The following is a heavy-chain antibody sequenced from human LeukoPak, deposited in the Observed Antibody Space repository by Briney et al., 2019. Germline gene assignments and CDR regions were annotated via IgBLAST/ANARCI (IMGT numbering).Heavy chain of an antibody. V-gene: IGHV4-59*12. Sequence: SETLSLTCTVSGGSISSYYWSWIRQPPGKGLEWIGYIYYSGSTNYNPSLKSRVTISVDTSKNQFSLKLSSVTAADTAVYYCARETRTSSSWYDPPKRSNNWFDPWGQGTLVTVSS. CDR1: GGSISSYY. J-gene: IGHJ5*02. D-gene: IGHD6-13*01. CDR3: ARETRTSSSWYDPPKRSNNWFDP. CDR2: IYYSGST.